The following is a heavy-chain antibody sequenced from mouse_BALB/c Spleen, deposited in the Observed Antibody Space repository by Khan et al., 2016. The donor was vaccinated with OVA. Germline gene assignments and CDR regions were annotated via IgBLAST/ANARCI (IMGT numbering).Heavy chain of an antibody. D-gene: IGHD1-2*01. CDR2: IRYSGST. J-gene: IGHJ2*01. CDR3: ARTARIKY. CDR1: GYSITSGYG. Sequence: VQLKQSGPGLVKPSQSLSLTCTVTGYSITSGYGWNWIRQFPGNKLEWMGYIRYSGSTNYNPSLQSRISITRDTSKNQFFLQLNSVTTEDTATYYCARTARIKYWGQGTTLKVSS. V-gene: IGHV3-1*02.